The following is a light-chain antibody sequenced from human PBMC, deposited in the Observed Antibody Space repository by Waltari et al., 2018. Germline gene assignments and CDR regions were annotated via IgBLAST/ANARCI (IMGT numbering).Light chain of an antibody. CDR2: RAS. CDR3: QQYETYSPYT. J-gene: IGKJ2*01. V-gene: IGKV1-5*03. CDR1: QTINNW. Sequence: DIQMTQSPSTLSASVGDRVTITCRASQTINNWLAWYQQKPGKSPQRLIQRASVLQSGVPSRVIGSVSGTDFTLTISSLQADDFATYYCQQYETYSPYTFGQGTKVDLK.